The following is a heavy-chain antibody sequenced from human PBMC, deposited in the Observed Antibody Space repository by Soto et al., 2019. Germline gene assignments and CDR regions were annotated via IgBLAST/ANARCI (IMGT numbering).Heavy chain of an antibody. CDR2: ISGSVGIT. D-gene: IGHD1-26*01. J-gene: IGHJ4*02. V-gene: IGHV3-23*01. Sequence: PWGSLRLSCAASGFTFSSYAMSWVRQAPGKGLEWVSAISGSVGITYYADSVKGRFTISRDNSKNTLYLKMNSLRAEDTAVYYCAKAWEWELPRENWGKENVLIVSS. CDR3: AKAWEWELPREN. CDR1: GFTFSSYA.